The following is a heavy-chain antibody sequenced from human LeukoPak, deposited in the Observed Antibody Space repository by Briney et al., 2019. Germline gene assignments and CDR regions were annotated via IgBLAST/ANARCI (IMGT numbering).Heavy chain of an antibody. V-gene: IGHV1-2*02. D-gene: IGHD2-2*01. CDR3: ARDDGISSNFDY. Sequence: ASVKVSCKASGYTFTGYYMHWVRQAPRQGLEWMGWINPNSGGTNYAQKFQGRVTMTRDTSISTAYMELSRLRSDDTAVYYCARDDGISSNFDYWGQGTLVTVSS. J-gene: IGHJ4*02. CDR2: INPNSGGT. CDR1: GYTFTGYY.